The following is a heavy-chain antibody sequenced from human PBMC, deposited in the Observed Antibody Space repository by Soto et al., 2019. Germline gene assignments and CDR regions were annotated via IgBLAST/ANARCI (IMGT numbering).Heavy chain of an antibody. Sequence: QVQVFQSGAEVKKPGSSVRVSCKVSGGTLNSQSITWVRQAPGQGLEWMGGIIPMFGTPTDAQKFRGRVTMSADTSTSTVYIELRSLRSQDTGACNCATAAATRQKRYTWLDAWGQGTQVTGS. CDR2: IIPMFGTP. V-gene: IGHV1-69*06. CDR1: GGTLNSQS. J-gene: IGHJ5*02. CDR3: ATAAATRQKRYTWLDA. D-gene: IGHD6-25*01.